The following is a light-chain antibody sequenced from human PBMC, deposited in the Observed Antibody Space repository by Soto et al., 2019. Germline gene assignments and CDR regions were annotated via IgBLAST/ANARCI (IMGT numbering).Light chain of an antibody. Sequence: EIVLTQSPGTLSLSPGERATLSCRASQSVSSSYLAWFQQRPGQAPRLLIYGASSRATGIPDRFSGSGSGTDFTLTISGLEPEDFAFYYCQQYGSPWAFGHGTKVDIK. V-gene: IGKV3-20*01. CDR3: QQYGSPWA. CDR2: GAS. J-gene: IGKJ1*01. CDR1: QSVSSSY.